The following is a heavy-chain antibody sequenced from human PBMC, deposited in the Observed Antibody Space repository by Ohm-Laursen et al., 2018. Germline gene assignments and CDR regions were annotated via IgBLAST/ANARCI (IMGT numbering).Heavy chain of an antibody. D-gene: IGHD1-26*01. CDR3: ARDYAGAIDY. CDR1: GGSISSYY. V-gene: IGHV4-4*07. CDR2: INTSGST. Sequence: GTLSLTCTVSGGSISSYYWSWTRQTAGKGLELIGRINTSGSTNYNPSLKSRVTMSVDTSKNQFSLKLNSVTAADTAVYYCARDYAGAIDYWGQGTLVTVSS. J-gene: IGHJ4*02.